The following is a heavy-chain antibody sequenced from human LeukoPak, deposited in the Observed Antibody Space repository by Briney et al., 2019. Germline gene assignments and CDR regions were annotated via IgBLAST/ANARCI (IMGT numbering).Heavy chain of an antibody. CDR2: ISSSSSYI. CDR1: GFTFSSYS. Sequence: GGSLRLSCAASGFTFSSYSMNWVRQAPGKGLEWVSSISSSSSYIYYADSVKGRFTISRDNAKNSLYLQMNSLRAEDTAVYYCARSLIHDYVWGSSYGAFDIWGQGTMVTVSS. J-gene: IGHJ3*02. V-gene: IGHV3-21*01. CDR3: ARSLIHDYVWGSSYGAFDI. D-gene: IGHD3-16*01.